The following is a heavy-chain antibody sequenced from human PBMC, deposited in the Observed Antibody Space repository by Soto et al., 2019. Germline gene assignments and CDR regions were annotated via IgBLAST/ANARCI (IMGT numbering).Heavy chain of an antibody. CDR1: GGSFSGYY. CDR2: INHSGST. Sequence: LSLTCAVYGGSFSGYYWSWIRQPPGKGLEWIGEINHSGSTNYNPSLKSRVTISVDTSKNQFSLKLSSVTAADTAVYYCASRGYCSGGSCSIFDYWGPGTLVTVSS. J-gene: IGHJ4*02. CDR3: ASRGYCSGGSCSIFDY. D-gene: IGHD2-15*01. V-gene: IGHV4-34*01.